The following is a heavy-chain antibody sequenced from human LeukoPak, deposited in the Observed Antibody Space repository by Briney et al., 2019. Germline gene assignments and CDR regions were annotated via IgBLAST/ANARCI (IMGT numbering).Heavy chain of an antibody. CDR2: IYYSGST. CDR1: GGSISSSSYY. J-gene: IGHJ5*02. Sequence: SETLSLTCTVSGGSISSSSYYWGWIRQPPGKGLEWIGSIYYSGSTYYNPSLKSRVTISVDTSKNQFSLKLSSVTAADTAVYYCARGHYDILTGDPDWFDPWGQGTLVTVSS. CDR3: ARGHYDILTGDPDWFDP. V-gene: IGHV4-39*07. D-gene: IGHD3-9*01.